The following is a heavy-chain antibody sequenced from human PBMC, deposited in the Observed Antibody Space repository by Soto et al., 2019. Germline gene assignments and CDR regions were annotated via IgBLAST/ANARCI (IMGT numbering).Heavy chain of an antibody. CDR3: ASRHSSPSSDY. CDR1: GGSISSCDYY. CDR2: IYYSGST. Sequence: QVQLQESGPGLVKPSQTLSLTCTVSGGSISSCDYYWSWIRQPPGKGLEWIGSIYYSGSTYYNPSLKSRVTILVDTSKKQFALKLNSLTAAYTAVYNCASRHSSPSSDYWGQGTLVTVSS. V-gene: IGHV4-30-4*01. J-gene: IGHJ4*02. D-gene: IGHD6-13*01.